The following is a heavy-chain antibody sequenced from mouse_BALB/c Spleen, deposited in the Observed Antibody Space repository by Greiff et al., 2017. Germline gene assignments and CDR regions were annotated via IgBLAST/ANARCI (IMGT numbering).Heavy chain of an antibody. J-gene: IGHJ4*01. CDR2: IWGDGST. CDR1: GFSLTGYG. V-gene: IGHV2-6-7*01. Sequence: QVQLQQSGPGLVVPSQSLSITCTVSGFSLTGYGVNWVRQPPGKGLEWLGMIWGDGSTDYNSALKSRLSISKDNSKSQVFLKMNSLQTDDTARYYCARDRYSYAMDYWGQGTSVTVSS. CDR3: ARDRYSYAMDY. D-gene: IGHD1-1*01.